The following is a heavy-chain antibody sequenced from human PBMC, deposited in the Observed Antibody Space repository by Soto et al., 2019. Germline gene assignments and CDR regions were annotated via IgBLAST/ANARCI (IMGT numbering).Heavy chain of an antibody. J-gene: IGHJ4*02. CDR1: GFTFRNYA. CDR3: ARVYSSGWYLGYYFDY. D-gene: IGHD6-19*01. CDR2: ISGSADST. V-gene: IGHV3-23*01. Sequence: EVQLLESGGNSVQPGGSLRLSCAASGFTFRNYAMTWVRQAPGRGLEWVSLISGSADSTFYADSWKGRFTISRDNSKSTLYLQVNSLRAEDSAIYYCARVYSSGWYLGYYFDYWGPGTLVTVSS.